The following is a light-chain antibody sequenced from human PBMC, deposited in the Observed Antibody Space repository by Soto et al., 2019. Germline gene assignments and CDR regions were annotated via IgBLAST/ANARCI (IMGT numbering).Light chain of an antibody. CDR2: EVS. Sequence: QSALSQPPSASGSPGQSVTISCTGTSCYVGGYNYVSWYQQHPGKAPKLMIYEVSKRPSGVPDRFSGSKSGNTASLTVSGLQAEDEADYYCSSYAGSLYVFVTGTKVTVL. CDR1: SCYVGGYNY. J-gene: IGLJ1*01. V-gene: IGLV2-8*01. CDR3: SSYAGSLYV.